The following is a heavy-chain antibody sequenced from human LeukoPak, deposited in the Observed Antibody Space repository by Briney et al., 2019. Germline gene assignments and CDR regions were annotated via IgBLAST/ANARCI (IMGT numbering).Heavy chain of an antibody. CDR2: IYYSGST. D-gene: IGHD3-10*01. CDR3: ARDSAMVRGVIRNYFDY. Sequence: SETLSLTCTVSGGSISSSSYYWGWIRQPPGKGLEWIGSIYYSGSTYYNPSLKSRVTISVDTTKNQFSLKLSSVTAADTAVYYCARDSAMVRGVIRNYFDYWGQGTLVTVSS. J-gene: IGHJ4*02. V-gene: IGHV4-39*07. CDR1: GGSISSSSYY.